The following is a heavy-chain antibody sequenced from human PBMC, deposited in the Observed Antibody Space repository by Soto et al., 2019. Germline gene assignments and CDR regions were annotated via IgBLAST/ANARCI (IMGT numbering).Heavy chain of an antibody. J-gene: IGHJ6*03. D-gene: IGHD3-9*01. CDR1: HGSLRRSIFY. Sequence: SETLSLTCTVSHGSLRRSIFYWGWVRQPPGKGLEWIGCVYYTGSTSYNPSLKRRVTFSADSSRGQFSLRLNSVTAADTAVYYCARTVLGPDLLADSFVDYYYYMDVWGQGTTVTVSS. V-gene: IGHV4-39*01. CDR2: VYYTGST. CDR3: ARTVLGPDLLADSFVDYYYYMDV.